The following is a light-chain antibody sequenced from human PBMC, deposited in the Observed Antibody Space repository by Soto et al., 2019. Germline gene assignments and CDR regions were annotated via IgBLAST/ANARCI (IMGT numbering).Light chain of an antibody. J-gene: IGKJ3*01. Sequence: DIQMTQSPSSLSASVGDRVTITCQASQDIYNYLNWYHQKPGKAPKVLIYDASKLETGVPSRFSGSGYGTTFTFTISSLQPEDIGTYYCQQYDNLPITFGPGTKVDFK. CDR1: QDIYNY. CDR3: QQYDNLPIT. CDR2: DAS. V-gene: IGKV1-33*01.